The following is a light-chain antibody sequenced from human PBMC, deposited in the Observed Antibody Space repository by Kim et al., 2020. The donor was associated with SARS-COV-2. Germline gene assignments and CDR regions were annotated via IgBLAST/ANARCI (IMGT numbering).Light chain of an antibody. CDR3: QTWGTGIWV. CDR1: SGHSKYA. J-gene: IGLJ3*02. Sequence: QAVVTQSPSASAALGASVKLTCSLSSGHSKYAIAWHQQQPEKGPRYLMKVNSDGSYSKGDGIPDRFSGSSSGAERYLTISSLQSEDEADYYCQTWGTGIWVFGGGTQLTVL. CDR2: VNSDGSY. V-gene: IGLV4-69*01.